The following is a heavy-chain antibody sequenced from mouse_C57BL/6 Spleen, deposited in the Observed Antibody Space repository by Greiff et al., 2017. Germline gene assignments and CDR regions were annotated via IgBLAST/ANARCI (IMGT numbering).Heavy chain of an antibody. J-gene: IGHJ2*01. Sequence: EVQLVESGPGLVKPSQSLSLTCSVTGYSITSGYYWNWIRQFPGNNLEWMGYISYDGSNNYNPSLKNRISITRDTSKNQFFLKLNSVTTEDTATYYCARGTSFDYWGQGTTLTVSS. V-gene: IGHV3-6*01. CDR1: GYSITSGYY. CDR3: ARGTSFDY. CDR2: ISYDGSN.